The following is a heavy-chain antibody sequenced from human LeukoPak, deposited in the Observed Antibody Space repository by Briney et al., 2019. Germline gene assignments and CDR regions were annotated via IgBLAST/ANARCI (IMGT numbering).Heavy chain of an antibody. Sequence: PGGSLRLSCAASGFTFSSYAMSWVRQAPGKGLEWVSAISGSGGSTYYADSVKGRFTISRDNSKNSLYLQMNSLRAEDTAVYYCARDPPLAARYYYDSSGYIVPPYFDYWGQGTLVTVSS. CDR2: ISGSGGST. J-gene: IGHJ4*02. CDR1: GFTFSSYA. D-gene: IGHD3-22*01. CDR3: ARDPPLAARYYYDSSGYIVPPYFDY. V-gene: IGHV3-23*01.